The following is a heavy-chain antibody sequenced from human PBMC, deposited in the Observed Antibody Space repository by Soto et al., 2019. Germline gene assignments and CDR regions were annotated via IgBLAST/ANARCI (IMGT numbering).Heavy chain of an antibody. CDR1: GFTFSSYA. V-gene: IGHV3-23*01. D-gene: IGHD3-16*02. Sequence: EVQLLESGGGLVQPGGSLRLSCAASGFTFSSYAMSWVRQAPGKGLEWVSAISGSGGSTYYADSVKGRFTISRDNSKNTLYLQMNSLRDEDTAVYYCAKGEEASVYDYIWGSYPFDYWGQGTLVTVSS. CDR3: AKGEEASVYDYIWGSYPFDY. CDR2: ISGSGGST. J-gene: IGHJ4*02.